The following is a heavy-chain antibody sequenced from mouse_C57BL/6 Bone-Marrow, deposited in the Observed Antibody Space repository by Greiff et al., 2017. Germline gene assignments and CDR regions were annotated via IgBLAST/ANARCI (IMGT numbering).Heavy chain of an antibody. V-gene: IGHV1-55*01. Sequence: QVQLQQSGAELVKPGASVQMSCKASGYTFTSYWITWVKQRPGQGLEWIGDIYPGSGSTKYNEMFKSKATLTVDTSSSTAYMQLSILTSKDSAFYYCARCGNYFYWYFDVWGTGTTVTVSS. CDR1: GYTFTSYW. CDR2: IYPGSGST. CDR3: ARCGNYFYWYFDV. D-gene: IGHD2-1*01. J-gene: IGHJ1*03.